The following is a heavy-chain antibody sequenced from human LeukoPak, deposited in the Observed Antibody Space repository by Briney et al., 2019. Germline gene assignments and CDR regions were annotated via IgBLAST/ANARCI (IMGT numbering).Heavy chain of an antibody. J-gene: IGHJ4*02. D-gene: IGHD6-13*01. V-gene: IGHV6-1*01. CDR3: ARQQRGAFDY. Sequence: SQTLSVTCAISGDSVSSNTPAWNWIRQSPSRGLEWLGRTYYRSKWYNDYAVSVRSRITINPDTAKNQFSLRLNSVTPEDTAVYYCARQQRGAFDYWGQGTLVTVSS. CDR1: GDSVSSNTPA. CDR2: TYYRSKWYN.